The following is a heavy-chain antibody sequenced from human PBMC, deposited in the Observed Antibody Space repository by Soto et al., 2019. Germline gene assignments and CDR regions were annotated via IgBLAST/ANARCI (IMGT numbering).Heavy chain of an antibody. J-gene: IGHJ5*02. CDR1: TFTFSTYG. CDR2: ISFDGSNK. CDR3: AKGDDFYDFWSGYLDL. D-gene: IGHD3-3*01. V-gene: IGHV3-30*18. Sequence: GGSLRLSCAASTFTFSTYGMHWVRQAPGKGLEWVAVISFDGSNKYYADSVKGRFTISRDNSKNTLYLQMNTLSPEDTAVYYCAKGDDFYDFWSGYLDLWGLGTLVTVSS.